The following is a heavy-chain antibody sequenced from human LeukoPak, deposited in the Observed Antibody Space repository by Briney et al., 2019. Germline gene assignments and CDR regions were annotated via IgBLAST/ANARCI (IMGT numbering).Heavy chain of an antibody. D-gene: IGHD3-16*01. V-gene: IGHV4-59*01. Sequence: PSETLSLTCTVSRGSITSYYWTWIRQPPRKGLEWIGDIHYSGSTTYNPSLTRRDTILVETSPNPFSLRVTSLTAADTAMYYCARLGAYYYYMDVWGKGTTVTMSS. CDR1: RGSITSYY. J-gene: IGHJ6*03. CDR3: ARLGAYYYYMDV. CDR2: IHYSGST.